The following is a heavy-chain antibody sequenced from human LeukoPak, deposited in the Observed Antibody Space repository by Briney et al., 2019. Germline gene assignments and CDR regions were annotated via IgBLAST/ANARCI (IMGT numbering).Heavy chain of an antibody. CDR1: GFTF. CDR3: IVLAVAGTFGFDY. J-gene: IGHJ4*02. Sequence: GGSLRLSCAASGFTFNWVRQAPGKGLEWVSYISSSSSTIYYADSVKGRFTISRDNAKNSLYLQMNSLRAEDTAVYYCIVLAVAGTFGFDYWGQGTLVTVSS. CDR2: ISSSSSTI. D-gene: IGHD6-19*01. V-gene: IGHV3-48*01.